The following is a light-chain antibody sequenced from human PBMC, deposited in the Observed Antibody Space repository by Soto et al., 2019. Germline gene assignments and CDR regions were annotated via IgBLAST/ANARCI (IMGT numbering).Light chain of an antibody. CDR1: SGSIASNY. Sequence: NFMLTQPHSVSESPGKTVTISCTRSSGSIASNYVQWYQQRPGSAPTTVIYEDNQRPSGVPDRFSAYIDSSSNSASLTISGLKTEHEADYYCQSYDSDNQVFGGGTKLTVL. V-gene: IGLV6-57*04. J-gene: IGLJ3*02. CDR3: QSYDSDNQV. CDR2: EDN.